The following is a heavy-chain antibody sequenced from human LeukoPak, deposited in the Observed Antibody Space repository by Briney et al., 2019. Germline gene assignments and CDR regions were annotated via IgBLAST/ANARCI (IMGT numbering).Heavy chain of an antibody. V-gene: IGHV3-21*01. Sequence: GGSLRLSCVASGFTFSSYSMNWVRQAPGKGLEWVSSISSSSDYIYYADSVKGRFTISRDNAKNSLYLQMNSLRAEDTAVYYCARAAGYGSFDYWGQGTLVTASS. J-gene: IGHJ4*02. CDR2: ISSSSDYI. CDR1: GFTFSSYS. CDR3: ARAAGYGSFDY. D-gene: IGHD5-18*01.